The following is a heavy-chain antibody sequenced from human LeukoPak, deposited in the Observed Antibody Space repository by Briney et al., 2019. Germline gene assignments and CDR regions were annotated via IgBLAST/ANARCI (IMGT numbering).Heavy chain of an antibody. D-gene: IGHD6-13*01. Sequence: PGGSLRLSCAASGFTFSSYRMNWVRQAPGKGLEGVSSISSSSSYIYYADSVKGRFTISRDNAKNSLYLQMNSLRAEDTAVYYCARDHSLAAAGLDYWGQGTLVTVSS. CDR1: GFTFSSYR. CDR3: ARDHSLAAAGLDY. J-gene: IGHJ4*02. CDR2: ISSSSSYI. V-gene: IGHV3-21*01.